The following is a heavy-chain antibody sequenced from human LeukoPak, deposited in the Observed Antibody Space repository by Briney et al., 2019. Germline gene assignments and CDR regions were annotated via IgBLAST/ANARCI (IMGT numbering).Heavy chain of an antibody. Sequence: GASVKVSCKASGGTFSNYAISWVRQAPGQGLEWMGGIIPIFETSNYAQKFQDRVTITADKSTSTAYMELSSLRSDDTAVYYCARGMIGGVRGGGVFDIWGKGKMVTVSS. J-gene: IGHJ3*02. CDR2: IIPIFETS. V-gene: IGHV1-69*06. CDR3: ARGMIGGVRGGGVFDI. D-gene: IGHD3-16*01. CDR1: GGTFSNYA.